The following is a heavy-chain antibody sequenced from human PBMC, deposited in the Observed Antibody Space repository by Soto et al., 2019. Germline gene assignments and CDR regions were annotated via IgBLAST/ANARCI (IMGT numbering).Heavy chain of an antibody. Sequence: EVQLLESGGGLVQPGGSLRLSCAASGFTFSSYAMSWVRQAPGKGLEWVSAISGSGGSTYYADSVKGRFTISRDNSKNTLYQQMNSLRAEDTAVYYCAKTKPTIGYSSSWSRSGGFDPWGQGTLVTVSS. CDR2: ISGSGGST. CDR1: GFTFSSYA. V-gene: IGHV3-23*01. CDR3: AKTKPTIGYSSSWSRSGGFDP. J-gene: IGHJ5*02. D-gene: IGHD6-13*01.